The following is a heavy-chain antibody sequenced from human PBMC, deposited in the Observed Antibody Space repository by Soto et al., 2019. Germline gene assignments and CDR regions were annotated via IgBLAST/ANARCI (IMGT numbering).Heavy chain of an antibody. Sequence: QVQLVQSGAEVKKPGSSVTVSCKASGGTLSDYAISWVRQAPGQGLEWMGGIIPMFGAVNYAQGVQGRVTITADEATSTAYVELSSLRSEDPAVYYCARERGSGRSNKVGYDPCGVDVWGQGTTVTVS. J-gene: IGHJ6*02. D-gene: IGHD3-10*01. CDR3: ARERGSGRSNKVGYDPCGVDV. CDR1: GGTLSDYA. V-gene: IGHV1-69*01. CDR2: IIPMFGAV.